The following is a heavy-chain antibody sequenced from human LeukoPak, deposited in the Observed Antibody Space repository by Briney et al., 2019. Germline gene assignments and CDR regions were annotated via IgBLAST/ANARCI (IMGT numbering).Heavy chain of an antibody. CDR1: GFSVSSKY. CDR3: AGGQMFTSGGFDN. D-gene: IGHD6-19*01. CDR2: LYTGGNI. Sequence: GGSLRLSCAASGFSVSSKYMSWVRQAPGKGLEWVSVLYTGGNIYYADFVEGRFTISRDNSNNMVYLQMSSLTAEDTALYYCAGGQMFTSGGFDNWGQGALVTVSS. J-gene: IGHJ4*02. V-gene: IGHV3-53*01.